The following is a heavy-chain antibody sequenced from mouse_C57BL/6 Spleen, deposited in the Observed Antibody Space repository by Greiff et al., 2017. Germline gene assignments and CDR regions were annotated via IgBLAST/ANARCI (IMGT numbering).Heavy chain of an antibody. D-gene: IGHD3-2*02. V-gene: IGHV1-82*01. CDR2: IYPGDGDP. CDR3: ARSGSSGYVWFAY. Sequence: VQLQQSGPELVKPGASVKISCKASGYAFSSSWMNWVKQRPGKGLEWIGRIYPGDGDPTYNGKFKGKATLTADKSSSTAYMQLSSLTSEDSAVYFCARSGSSGYVWFAYWGQGTLVTVSA. CDR1: GYAFSSSW. J-gene: IGHJ3*01.